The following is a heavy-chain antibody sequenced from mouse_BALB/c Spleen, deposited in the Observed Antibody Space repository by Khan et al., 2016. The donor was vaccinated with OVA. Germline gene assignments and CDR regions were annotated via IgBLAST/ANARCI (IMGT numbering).Heavy chain of an antibody. J-gene: IGHJ4*01. D-gene: IGHD2-4*01. CDR3: ARAGLRGGAMDY. Sequence: QVQLQQSGPEVVKPGALVKISCKASGYTFTSYDINWMKQRPGQGLEWIGWIYPGDGSTEYNEKFKGKATLTADESSSPAYMQLNSLTSENVAVYFCARAGLRGGAMDYWGQGTSVTVSS. CDR1: GYTFTSYD. V-gene: IGHV1S56*01. CDR2: IYPGDGST.